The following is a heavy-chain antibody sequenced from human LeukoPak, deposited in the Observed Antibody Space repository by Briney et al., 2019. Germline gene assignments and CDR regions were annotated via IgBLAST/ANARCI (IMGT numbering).Heavy chain of an antibody. J-gene: IGHJ3*02. D-gene: IGHD3-3*01. CDR1: GFTFTSSA. Sequence: ASVKVSCKASGFTFTSSAMQWVGQARGQRLEWIGWIVVGSGNTNYAQKFQERVTITRDMSTSTAYMELSSLRSEDTAVYYCARHYDFWNGYYTRVTSDIWGQGTMVTVSS. CDR3: ARHYDFWNGYYTRVTSDI. V-gene: IGHV1-58*02. CDR2: IVVGSGNT.